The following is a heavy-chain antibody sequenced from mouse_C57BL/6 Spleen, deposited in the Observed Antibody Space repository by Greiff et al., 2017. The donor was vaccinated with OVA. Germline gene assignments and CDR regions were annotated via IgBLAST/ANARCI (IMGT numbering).Heavy chain of an antibody. J-gene: IGHJ3*01. Sequence: EVKLMESGPGMVKPSQSLSLTCTVPGYSITSGYDWHWIRHFPGNKLEWMGYISYSGSTNYNPSLKSRISITHDTSKNHFFLKLNSVTTEDTATYYCARDYGSSWFAYWGQGTLVTVSA. CDR2: ISYSGST. D-gene: IGHD1-1*01. V-gene: IGHV3-1*01. CDR1: GYSITSGYD. CDR3: ARDYGSSWFAY.